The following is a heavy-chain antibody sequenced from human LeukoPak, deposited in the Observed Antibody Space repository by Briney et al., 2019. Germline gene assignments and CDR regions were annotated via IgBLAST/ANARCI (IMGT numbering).Heavy chain of an antibody. CDR2: IYSGGST. J-gene: IGHJ4*02. D-gene: IGHD3-3*01. CDR1: GFTVSSNY. CDR3: ARDCSYDFWSGYSTPDY. Sequence: GGSLRLSCAASGFTVSSNYMSWVRQAPGKGLEWVSVIYSGGSTYYADSVKGRFTISRDNSKNTLDLQMNSLGAEDTAVYYCARDCSYDFWSGYSTPDYWGQGTLVTVSS. V-gene: IGHV3-53*01.